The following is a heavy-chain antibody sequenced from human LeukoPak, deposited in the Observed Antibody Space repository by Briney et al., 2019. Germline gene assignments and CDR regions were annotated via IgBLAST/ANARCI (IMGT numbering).Heavy chain of an antibody. D-gene: IGHD4-17*01. J-gene: IGHJ4*02. CDR3: ARVTDYGDDEFDY. Sequence: PSQTLSLTCTVSGGSISSGGYYWSWIRQHPGKGLEWIGYIYYSGSTYYNPSLKSRVTISVDTSKNQFSLKLSSVTAADTAVYYCARVTDYGDDEFDYWGQGTLVTVSS. V-gene: IGHV4-31*03. CDR2: IYYSGST. CDR1: GGSISSGGYY.